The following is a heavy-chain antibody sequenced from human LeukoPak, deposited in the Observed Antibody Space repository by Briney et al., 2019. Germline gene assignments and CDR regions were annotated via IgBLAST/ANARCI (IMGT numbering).Heavy chain of an antibody. Sequence: SLRVSCEPSGYTLTIYGISWVRHAPGQGLEWMGWISAYNGDTTNAQKLRGRVTMSTDTSTSTDYMKRRSLRSDERAVYYCARDSSGLSFGYWGQGNLVTVSP. V-gene: IGHV1-18*04. CDR1: GYTLTIYG. CDR2: ISAYNGDT. J-gene: IGHJ4*02. D-gene: IGHD6-19*01. CDR3: ARDSSGLSFGY.